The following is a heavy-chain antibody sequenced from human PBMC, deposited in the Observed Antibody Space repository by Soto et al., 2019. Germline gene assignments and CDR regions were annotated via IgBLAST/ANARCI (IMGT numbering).Heavy chain of an antibody. J-gene: IGHJ6*03. D-gene: IGHD2-15*01. CDR3: AREPHCSGGSCYFPHSGDYYYYYMDV. CDR1: GGSISSGGYY. V-gene: IGHV4-31*03. CDR2: IYYSGST. Sequence: SETLSLTCTVSGGSISSGGYYWSWIRQHPGKGLEWIGYIYYSGSTYYNPSLKSRVTISVDTSKNQFSLKLSSVTAADTAVYYCAREPHCSGGSCYFPHSGDYYYYYMDVWGKGTTVTVSS.